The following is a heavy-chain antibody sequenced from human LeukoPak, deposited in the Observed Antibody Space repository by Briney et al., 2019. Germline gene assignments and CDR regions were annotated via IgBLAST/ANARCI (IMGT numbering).Heavy chain of an antibody. CDR1: GYTFTSYA. V-gene: IGHV1-3*01. CDR2: INAGKGNT. J-gene: IGHJ6*04. D-gene: IGHD3-10*01. Sequence: GASVKVSCKASGYTFTSYAMHWVRQAPGQRLEWMGWINAGKGNTKYSQKFQGRVTITRDTSASTAYMELNSLRSEDTAVYYCARDVTMVRGVRYYYYGMDVWGKGTTVTVSS. CDR3: ARDVTMVRGVRYYYYGMDV.